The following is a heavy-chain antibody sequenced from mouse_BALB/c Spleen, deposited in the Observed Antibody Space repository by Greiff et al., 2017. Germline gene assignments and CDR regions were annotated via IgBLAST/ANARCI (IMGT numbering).Heavy chain of an antibody. J-gene: IGHJ1*01. CDR2: ISYSGST. Sequence: EVKLVESGPSLVKPSQTLSLTCSVTGDSITSGYWNWIRKFPGNKLEYMGYISYSGSTYYNPSLKSRISITRDTSKNQYYLQLNSVTTEDTATYYCARRYYGNSHWYFDVWGAGTTVTVSS. D-gene: IGHD2-1*01. V-gene: IGHV3-8*02. CDR1: GDSITSGY. CDR3: ARRYYGNSHWYFDV.